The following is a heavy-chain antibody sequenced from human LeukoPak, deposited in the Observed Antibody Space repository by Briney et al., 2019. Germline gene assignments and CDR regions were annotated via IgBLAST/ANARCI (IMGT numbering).Heavy chain of an antibody. CDR1: GFILSNYW. Sequence: GGSLRLSCAASGFILSNYWMTWVRQAPGKGLEWVANIKEDGSEKYYVDSVKGRFTISRDNPKNSLFLQMNSLRVEDTAVYFCSGGSRFIDYWGEGSLVTVSS. CDR2: IKEDGSEK. V-gene: IGHV3-7*04. J-gene: IGHJ4*02. CDR3: SGGSRFIDY. D-gene: IGHD3-10*01.